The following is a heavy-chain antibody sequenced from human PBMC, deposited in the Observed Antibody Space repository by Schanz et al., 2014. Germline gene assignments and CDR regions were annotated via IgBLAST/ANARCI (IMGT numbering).Heavy chain of an antibody. CDR2: VPFDGSQK. CDR1: GFTFSSYA. D-gene: IGHD3-10*01. V-gene: IGHV3-30*04. Sequence: VQLLESGGGLVQPGGSLRLSCAASGFTFSSYALHWVRQAPGKGLEWVAFVPFDGSQKFYADSVKGRFTISRDNSKNSLYLQMNSLRAEDTAVYYCARIGGSVFDYWAQGTLVTVSS. J-gene: IGHJ4*02. CDR3: ARIGGSVFDY.